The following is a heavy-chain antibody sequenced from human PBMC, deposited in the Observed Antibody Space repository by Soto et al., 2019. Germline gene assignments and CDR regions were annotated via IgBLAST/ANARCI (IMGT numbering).Heavy chain of an antibody. CDR3: AKSLGGSYDY. CDR2: INNSGGLT. V-gene: IGHV3-23*01. CDR1: GFTFSSYD. J-gene: IGHJ4*02. Sequence: XGSLRLYCAAAGFTFSSYDMSWVRLAPGKGLEWVSTINNSGGLTFYADSVKGRFTISRDNYKNTLYLQVSSLRPEDTAVYYCAKSLGGSYDYWGLGSLVTVSS. D-gene: IGHD1-26*01.